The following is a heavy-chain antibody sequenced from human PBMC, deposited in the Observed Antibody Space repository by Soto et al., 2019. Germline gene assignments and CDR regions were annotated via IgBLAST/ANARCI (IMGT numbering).Heavy chain of an antibody. CDR2: IIPIFGTA. V-gene: IGHV1-69*06. D-gene: IGHD6-13*01. Sequence: SVKFSFKASGGTFSSYAISWVRQAPGQGLEWMGGIIPIFGTANYAQKFQGRVTITADKSTSTAYMELSSLRSEDTAVYYCARGGTPYDSSSWRYNYYYYGMYVWG. CDR3: ARGGTPYDSSSWRYNYYYYGMYV. J-gene: IGHJ6*02. CDR1: GGTFSSYA.